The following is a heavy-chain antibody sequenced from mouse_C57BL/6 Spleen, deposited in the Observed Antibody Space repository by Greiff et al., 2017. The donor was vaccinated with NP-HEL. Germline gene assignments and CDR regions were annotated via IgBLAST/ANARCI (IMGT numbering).Heavy chain of an antibody. V-gene: IGHV5-9-1*02. Sequence: EVKLMESGEGLVKPGGSLKLSCAASGFTFSSYAMSWVRQTPEKRLEWVAYISSGGDYIYYADTVKGRFTISRDNARNTLYLQMSSLKSEDTAMYYCTREGILRRFMDYWGQEPQSPSPQ. J-gene: IGHJ4*01. CDR2: ISSGGDYI. CDR3: TREGILRRFMDY. D-gene: IGHD1-1*01. CDR1: GFTFSSYA.